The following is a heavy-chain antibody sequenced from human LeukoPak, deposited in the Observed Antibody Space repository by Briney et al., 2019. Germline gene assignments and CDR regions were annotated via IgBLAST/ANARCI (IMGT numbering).Heavy chain of an antibody. CDR2: IKQDGSEK. D-gene: IGHD6-19*01. CDR3: ARDASALY. J-gene: IGHJ4*02. CDR1: GFTFSSYW. Sequence: GGSLXLSCAASGFTFSSYWMSWVRQAPGKGLEWVANIKQDGSEKYYVDSVKGRFTISRDNARDSLYLQMNSLRDDDTSVYFCARDASALYWGRGTLVTVSS. V-gene: IGHV3-7*01.